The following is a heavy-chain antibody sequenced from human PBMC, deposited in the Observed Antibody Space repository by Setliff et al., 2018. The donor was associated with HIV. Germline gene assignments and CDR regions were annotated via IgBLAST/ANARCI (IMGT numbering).Heavy chain of an antibody. V-gene: IGHV1-24*01. D-gene: IGHD2-21*01. J-gene: IGHJ5*02. CDR2: FDPEDGET. Sequence: ASVKVSCKVSGYSLTDLSIHWVRQAPGKGLEWMGGFDPEDGETVYAQQLQGRVTMTEDTSTDTAYMELSSLRSEDTAVYYCAKAGVLADPLFPLYVHDIYDHWGQGTLVTVSS. CDR1: GYSLTDLS. CDR3: AKAGVLADPLFPLYVHDIYDH.